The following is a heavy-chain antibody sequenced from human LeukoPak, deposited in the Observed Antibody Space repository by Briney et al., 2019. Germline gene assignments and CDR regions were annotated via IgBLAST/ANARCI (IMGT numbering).Heavy chain of an antibody. CDR3: ARAGPYGDYVGLDWFDP. D-gene: IGHD4-17*01. CDR2: IKQDGSEK. J-gene: IGHJ5*02. Sequence: PGGSLRLSCAASGFTFSSYWMSWVRQAPGKGLEWVANIKQDGSEKYYVDSVKGRFTISRDNANNSLYLQMNSLRAEDTAVYYCARAGPYGDYVGLDWFDPWGQGTLVTVSS. CDR1: GFTFSSYW. V-gene: IGHV3-7*01.